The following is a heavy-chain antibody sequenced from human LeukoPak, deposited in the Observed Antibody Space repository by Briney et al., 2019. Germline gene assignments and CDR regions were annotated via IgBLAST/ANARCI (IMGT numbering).Heavy chain of an antibody. CDR2: ISGSGGGT. D-gene: IGHD3/OR15-3a*01. Sequence: SGGSLRLSCAASGFTLSSYAMTWVRQAPGKGLEWISSISGSGGGTYSADSVKGRFTISRDNSKNTLYLQMNSLRADDTAVYYCARHLVISGRTSLTYFDYWGQGTLVTVSS. J-gene: IGHJ4*02. CDR3: ARHLVISGRTSLTYFDY. CDR1: GFTLSSYA. V-gene: IGHV3-23*01.